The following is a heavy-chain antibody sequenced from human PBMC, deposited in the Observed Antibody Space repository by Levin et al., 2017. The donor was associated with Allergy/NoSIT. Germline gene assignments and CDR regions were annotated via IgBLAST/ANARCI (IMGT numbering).Heavy chain of an antibody. J-gene: IGHJ3*02. D-gene: IGHD3-10*01. Sequence: SETLSLTCAVSGGSISSSNWWSWVRQPPGKGLEWIGEIYHSGSTNYNPSLKSRVTISVDKSKNQFSLKLSSVTAADTAVYYCARVTPSMVRGRDAFDIWGQGTMVTVSS. CDR3: ARVTPSMVRGRDAFDI. CDR2: IYHSGST. CDR1: GGSISSSNW. V-gene: IGHV4-4*02.